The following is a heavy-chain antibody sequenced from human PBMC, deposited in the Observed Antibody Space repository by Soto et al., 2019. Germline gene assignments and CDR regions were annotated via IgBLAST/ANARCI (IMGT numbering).Heavy chain of an antibody. Sequence: SVKVSCKASGGTFSSYAISWVRQAPGQGLEWMGGIIPIFGTTNYAQKFQGRVTITADESTSTAYMELSSLRSEDTAMYYCARPHHCISTSCYGHFDYWGQGTLVTVSS. CDR3: ARPHHCISTSCYGHFDY. CDR2: IIPIFGTT. D-gene: IGHD2-2*01. V-gene: IGHV1-69*13. CDR1: GGTFSSYA. J-gene: IGHJ4*02.